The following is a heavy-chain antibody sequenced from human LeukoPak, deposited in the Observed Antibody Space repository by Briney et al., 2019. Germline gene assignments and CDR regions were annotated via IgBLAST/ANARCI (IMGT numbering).Heavy chain of an antibody. CDR2: IKQDGSEK. J-gene: IGHJ4*02. CDR3: ARDRGYFDWLSTIFY. CDR1: GFTFSSYW. V-gene: IGHV3-7*01. Sequence: GGSLRLSCAASGFTFSSYWMSWVRQAPGKGLEWVANIKQDGSEKYYMDSVKGRFTISRDNAKNSLFLQMTSLRAEDTAVYYCARDRGYFDWLSTIFYWGQGTLVTVSS. D-gene: IGHD3-9*01.